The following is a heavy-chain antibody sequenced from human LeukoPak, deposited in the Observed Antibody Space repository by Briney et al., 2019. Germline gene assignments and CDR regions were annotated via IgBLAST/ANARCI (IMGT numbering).Heavy chain of an antibody. Sequence: GAPVKVSCKASGGAFSSYAISWVRQAPGQGLEWMGGIIPIFGTANYARKFQGRVTITTDESTSTAYMELSSLRSEETAVYYCARGVGGYYDSSGYYSYWGQGTLVTVSS. CDR1: GGAFSSYA. CDR2: IIPIFGTA. J-gene: IGHJ4*02. D-gene: IGHD3-22*01. CDR3: ARGVGGYYDSSGYYSY. V-gene: IGHV1-69*05.